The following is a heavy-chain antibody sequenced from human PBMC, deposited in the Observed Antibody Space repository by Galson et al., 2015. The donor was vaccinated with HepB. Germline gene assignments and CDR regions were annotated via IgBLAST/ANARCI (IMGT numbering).Heavy chain of an antibody. CDR2: ISAYNGNT. CDR1: GYTFTHYD. Sequence: SMKVSCKASGYTFTHYDINWVRQAPGQGLEWMGWISAYNGNTNYAQKLQGRVTMATDTSTSIAYMELRSLRSDDTAVYYCARPSLQYYYDSSGSPYDFWGQGTLVTVSS. CDR3: ARPSLQYYYDSSGSPYDF. D-gene: IGHD3-22*01. J-gene: IGHJ4*02. V-gene: IGHV1-18*04.